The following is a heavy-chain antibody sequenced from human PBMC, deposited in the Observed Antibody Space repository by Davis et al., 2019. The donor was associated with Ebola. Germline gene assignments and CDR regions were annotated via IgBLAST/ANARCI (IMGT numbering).Heavy chain of an antibody. J-gene: IGHJ4*02. CDR1: GFTFRSYS. D-gene: IGHD4-17*01. Sequence: LSLTCAASGFTFRSYSMNWVRQAPGKGLEWVSSISSSSSYIYYADSVKGRFTISRDNAKNSLYLQMNSLRAEDTAVYYCARNLPQNYGDYTPLDYWGQGTLVTVSS. CDR2: ISSSSSYI. V-gene: IGHV3-21*01. CDR3: ARNLPQNYGDYTPLDY.